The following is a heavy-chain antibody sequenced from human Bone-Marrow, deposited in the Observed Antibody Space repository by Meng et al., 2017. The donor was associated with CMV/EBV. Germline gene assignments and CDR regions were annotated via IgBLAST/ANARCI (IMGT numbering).Heavy chain of an antibody. CDR3: ARVEIQLWFSSYYYYGMDV. Sequence: ASVKVSCKASGYTFTGYYMHWVRQAPGQGLEWMGWINPNSGGTNYAQKLQGRVTMTTDTSTSTAYMELRSLRSDDTAVYDCARVEIQLWFSSYYYYGMDVWGQGTTVTVSS. CDR1: GYTFTGYY. J-gene: IGHJ6*02. CDR2: INPNSGGT. D-gene: IGHD5-18*01. V-gene: IGHV1-2*02.